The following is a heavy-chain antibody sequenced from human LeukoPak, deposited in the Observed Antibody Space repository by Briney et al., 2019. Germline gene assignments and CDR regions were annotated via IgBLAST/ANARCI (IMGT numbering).Heavy chain of an antibody. V-gene: IGHV3-23*01. CDR1: GFTLSSYE. CDR3: TRNSGWYGLS. J-gene: IGHJ1*01. D-gene: IGHD6-19*01. Sequence: GGSLRLSCTVSGFTLSSYEMSWIRQAPGKGLEWVSSIDYDGGSGHYADSVKGRFTISRDNSNNTLFLHLNSLRGEDTAAYYCTRNSGWYGLSWGQGTLVTVSS. CDR2: IDYDGGSG.